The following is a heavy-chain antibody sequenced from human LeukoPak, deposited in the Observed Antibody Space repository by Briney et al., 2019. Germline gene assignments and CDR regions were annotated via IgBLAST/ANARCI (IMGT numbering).Heavy chain of an antibody. Sequence: ASVKVSCKASGYTFTGYYMHWVRQTPGQGLEWMGWINPNSGGTNYAQKFQGWVTMTRDTSISTAYMELSRPRSDDTAVYYCARDGDSSGYDEFDYWGQGTLVTVSS. CDR3: ARDGDSSGYDEFDY. CDR2: INPNSGGT. J-gene: IGHJ4*02. V-gene: IGHV1-2*04. CDR1: GYTFTGYY. D-gene: IGHD3-22*01.